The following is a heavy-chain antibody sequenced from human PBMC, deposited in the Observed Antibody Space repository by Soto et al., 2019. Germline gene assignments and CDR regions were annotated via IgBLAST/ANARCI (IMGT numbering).Heavy chain of an antibody. D-gene: IGHD4-17*01. Sequence: EVQLLESGGGLVQPGGSLGLSCAASGFTFSSYDMSWVRQAPGKGLEYVSSISVTGSGTYYAYSVKGRFTISRDNSKNTLYLQMNSLRVEDTAVYYCARTTTTKSRDYWGQGTLVTVSS. CDR3: ARTTTTKSRDY. V-gene: IGHV3-23*01. J-gene: IGHJ4*02. CDR2: ISVTGSGT. CDR1: GFTFSSYD.